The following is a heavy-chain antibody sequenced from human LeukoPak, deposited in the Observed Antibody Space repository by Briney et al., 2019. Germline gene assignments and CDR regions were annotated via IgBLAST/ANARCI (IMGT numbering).Heavy chain of an antibody. J-gene: IGHJ4*02. CDR2: INEDGSEK. CDR3: ARDQGPNYYDSSGYYGAIDY. V-gene: IGHV3-7*01. D-gene: IGHD3-22*01. Sequence: GGSLRLSCAASAFTFSRYWTTWVRQAPGKGLEWVANINEDGSEKYYLDSVRGRFTISRDNAKNSLYLQMNSLRAEDTAVYYCARDQGPNYYDSSGYYGAIDYWGQGTLVTVSS. CDR1: AFTFSRYW.